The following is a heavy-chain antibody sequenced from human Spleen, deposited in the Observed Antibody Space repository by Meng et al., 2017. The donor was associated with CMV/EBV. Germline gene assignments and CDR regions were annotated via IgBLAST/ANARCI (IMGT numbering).Heavy chain of an antibody. CDR1: GFTFSDYT. CDR2: INSSYHI. D-gene: IGHD7-27*01. CDR3: VRGGRTGYYYGLDV. Sequence: GGSLRLSCAASGFTFSDYTMNWVRHAPGKGLEWVSCINSSYHIFYADSVKGRFTISRDNARKALYLQMNSLGVEDTAVYYCVRGGRTGYYYGLDVWGQGTTVTVSS. J-gene: IGHJ6*02. V-gene: IGHV3-69-1*01.